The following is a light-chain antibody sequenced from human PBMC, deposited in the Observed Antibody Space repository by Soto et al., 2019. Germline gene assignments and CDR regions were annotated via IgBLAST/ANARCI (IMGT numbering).Light chain of an antibody. CDR1: QSVSSF. J-gene: IGKJ1*01. Sequence: EIVLTQSPATLSLSPGERATLSCRASQSVSSFLAWYQQKPGQAPRLLIFDASNRATGIPARFSGSGSGTVFTLTLSSLEPEDFAIYYCQHRSNLPPFGQGTKVEMK. CDR2: DAS. CDR3: QHRSNLPP. V-gene: IGKV3-11*01.